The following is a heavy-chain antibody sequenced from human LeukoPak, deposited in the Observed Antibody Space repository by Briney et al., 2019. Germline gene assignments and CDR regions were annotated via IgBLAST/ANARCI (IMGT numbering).Heavy chain of an antibody. J-gene: IGHJ4*02. D-gene: IGHD3-9*01. V-gene: IGHV3-66*01. CDR2: IYSGGST. CDR3: ARTYYDILTGYNPYFDY. CDR1: GFTVSSNY. Sequence: GGSLRLSCAASGFTVSSNYMSWVRQAPGKGLEWVSIIYSGGSTYYADSVKGRFTISRDNAKNFLYLQMNSLRAEDTAVYYCARTYYDILTGYNPYFDYWGQGILVTVSS.